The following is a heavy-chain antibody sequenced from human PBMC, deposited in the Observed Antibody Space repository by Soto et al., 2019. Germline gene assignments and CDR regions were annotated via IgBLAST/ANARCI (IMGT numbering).Heavy chain of an antibody. D-gene: IGHD2-15*01. J-gene: IGHJ4*02. CDR2: INHSGST. Sequence: SETLSLTCAVYGGSFSGYYWSWIRQPPGKGLEWIGEINHSGSTNYNPSLKSRVTISVDTSKNQFSPKLSSVTAADTAVYYCALVVHYNDYWGQGTLVTVSS. V-gene: IGHV4-34*01. CDR1: GGSFSGYY. CDR3: ALVVHYNDY.